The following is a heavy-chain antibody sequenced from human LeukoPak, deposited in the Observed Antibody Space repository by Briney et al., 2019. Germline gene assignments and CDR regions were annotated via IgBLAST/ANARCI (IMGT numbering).Heavy chain of an antibody. CDR2: ISGSGSST. Sequence: GGSLRLSCAASGFIFSNYGMNWVRQAPGKGLDWVSSISGSGSSTYYAESVKGRVTISRDNSQNTLYLQMNSLRAEDTAIYYCAKDLPYYYDSSGSGDALDIWGRGTMVTVST. CDR1: GFIFSNYG. V-gene: IGHV3-23*01. J-gene: IGHJ3*02. D-gene: IGHD3-22*01. CDR3: AKDLPYYYDSSGSGDALDI.